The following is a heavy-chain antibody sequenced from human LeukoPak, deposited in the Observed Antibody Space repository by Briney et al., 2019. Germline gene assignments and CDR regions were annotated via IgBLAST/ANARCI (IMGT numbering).Heavy chain of an antibody. Sequence: GGSMRLSCAASGFTFSSYGMHWVRQPPGKGLEWVAVIWYDGSNKYYADSVKGRFTISRDNSKNTLYLQMNSLRAEDTAVYYCARELPWNYFDYWGQGTLVTVSS. CDR3: ARELPWNYFDY. V-gene: IGHV3-33*01. D-gene: IGHD1-1*01. J-gene: IGHJ4*02. CDR2: IWYDGSNK. CDR1: GFTFSSYG.